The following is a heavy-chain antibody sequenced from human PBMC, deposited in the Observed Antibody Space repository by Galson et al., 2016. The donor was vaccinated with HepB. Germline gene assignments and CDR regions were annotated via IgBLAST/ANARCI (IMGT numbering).Heavy chain of an antibody. CDR1: GFTFRTCS. CDR3: ARDRRPAGAFKSDRVGAADY. J-gene: IGHJ4*02. CDR2: VSFDGKNK. V-gene: IGHV3-30*04. D-gene: IGHD1-26*01. Sequence: SLRLSCAPSGFTFRTCSMHWVRQAPGKGLEWVALVSFDGKNKFYSDSVKGRFTISKANSPSTLFLQMNPLRTDDTAVYFCARDRRPAGAFKSDRVGAADYWGQGTLVSVSS.